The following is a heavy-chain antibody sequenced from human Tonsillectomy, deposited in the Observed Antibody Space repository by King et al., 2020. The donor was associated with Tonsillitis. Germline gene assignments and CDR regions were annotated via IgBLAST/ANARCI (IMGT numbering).Heavy chain of an antibody. CDR1: GGSISSGGYY. Sequence: VQLQESGPGLVKPSQTLSLTCTVSGGSISSGGYYWSWIRQHPGKGLEWIGYIYYSGSTYYTPFLKSRIAISVDTSKNQFSLKVSSVTAADTAVYHCARVHQAFHPVIDYWGQGTLVTVSS. V-gene: IGHV4-31*03. CDR3: ARVHQAFHPVIDY. CDR2: IYYSGST. J-gene: IGHJ4*02.